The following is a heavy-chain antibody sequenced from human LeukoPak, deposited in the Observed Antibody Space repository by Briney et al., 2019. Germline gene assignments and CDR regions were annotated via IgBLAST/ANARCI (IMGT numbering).Heavy chain of an antibody. CDR3: ARSGDYDFWSGYYTPQLDY. V-gene: IGHV3-7*01. CDR2: IKQDGSEK. D-gene: IGHD3-3*01. CDR1: GFTFSSYW. Sequence: GGSLRLSCAASGFTFSSYWMSWVRQAPGKGLEWVANIKQDGSEKYYVDSVKGRFTISRDDAKNSLYLQMNSLRAEDAAVYYCARSGDYDFWSGYYTPQLDYWGQGTLVTVSS. J-gene: IGHJ4*02.